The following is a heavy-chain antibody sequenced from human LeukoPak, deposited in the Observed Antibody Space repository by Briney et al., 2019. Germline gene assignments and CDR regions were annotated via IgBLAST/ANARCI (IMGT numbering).Heavy chain of an antibody. CDR2: IKSKTDGGTR. V-gene: IGHV3-15*01. J-gene: IGHJ4*02. Sequence: GGSLRLSCAASEFTFSNAWVSWVRQAPGKGLEWVGRIKSKTDGGTRDYTAPVKGRFTILRDDSKNRLYLQMNSLKTEDTAVYYCVTVGAADYWGQGTLVTVSS. CDR1: EFTFSNAW. D-gene: IGHD1-26*01. CDR3: VTVGAADY.